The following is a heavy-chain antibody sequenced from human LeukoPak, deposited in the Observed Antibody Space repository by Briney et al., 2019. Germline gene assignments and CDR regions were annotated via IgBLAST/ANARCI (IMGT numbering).Heavy chain of an antibody. CDR1: GGSISSTSYY. V-gene: IGHV4-39*07. J-gene: IGHJ4*02. CDR3: ARDGDSSGWTRSDY. Sequence: SETLSLTCTVSGGSISSTSYYWGWIRQPPGKGLEWIGSIYYSGSTYYNPSLKSRVAISADRSKNQFSLKLSSVAAADTAVYYCARDGDSSGWTRSDYWGQGTLVTVSS. D-gene: IGHD6-19*01. CDR2: IYYSGST.